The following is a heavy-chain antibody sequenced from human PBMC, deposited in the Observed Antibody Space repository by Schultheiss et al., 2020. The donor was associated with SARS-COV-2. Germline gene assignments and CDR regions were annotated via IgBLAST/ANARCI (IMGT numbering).Heavy chain of an antibody. Sequence: ASVKVSCKASGYTFTGYYMHWVRQAPGQGLEWMGWINPNSGGTNYAQKFQGRVTMTRDTSISTAYMELRSLRSEDTAVYYCAAGSTGTARYCSSTSCYGNYGMDVWGQGTTVTVSS. CDR3: AAGSTGTARYCSSTSCYGNYGMDV. CDR2: INPNSGGT. V-gene: IGHV1-2*02. D-gene: IGHD2-2*01. CDR1: GYTFTGYY. J-gene: IGHJ6*02.